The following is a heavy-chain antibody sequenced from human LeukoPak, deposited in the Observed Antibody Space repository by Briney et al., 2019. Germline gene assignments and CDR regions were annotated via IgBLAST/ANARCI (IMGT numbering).Heavy chain of an antibody. V-gene: IGHV1-58*02. CDR1: GFTFTSSA. J-gene: IGHJ6*02. CDR2: IVVGSGNT. D-gene: IGHD2-15*01. CDR3: AADGVVVAATSSPYYYYYGMDV. Sequence: GASVKVSCKASGFTFTSSAMQWVRQARGQRLEWIGWIVVGSGNTNYAQKFQERVTITRDMSTSTAYMELSSLRSEDTAVYYCAADGVVVAATSSPYYYYYGMDVWGQGTTVTVSS.